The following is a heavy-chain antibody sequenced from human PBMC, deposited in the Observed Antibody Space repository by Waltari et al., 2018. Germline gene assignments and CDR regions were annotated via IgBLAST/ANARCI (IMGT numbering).Heavy chain of an antibody. J-gene: IGHJ4*02. CDR3: ARDRGKGLYLDS. D-gene: IGHD2-15*01. CDR1: GDSMSSSDW. CDR2: VHRSGKT. Sequence: QLQLEQSGPGLVKPSESLSPTSAVSGDSMSSSDWWSWVRQSPGKGLEWIGQVHRSGKTNYNPSLASRVTVSIDTSNNQFSLTMPSPTAADTAMYYCARDRGKGLYLDSWGQGTLVTVSP. V-gene: IGHV4-4*02.